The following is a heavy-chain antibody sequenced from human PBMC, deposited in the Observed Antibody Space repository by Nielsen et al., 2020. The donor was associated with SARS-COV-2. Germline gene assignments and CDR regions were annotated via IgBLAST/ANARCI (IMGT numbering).Heavy chain of an antibody. CDR1: GFTFSSYW. J-gene: IGHJ4*02. D-gene: IGHD5-24*01. CDR3: AKEGGDGYNLRKCYFDY. CDR2: IKQDGSEK. V-gene: IGHV3-7*03. Sequence: GESLKISCAASGFTFSSYWMSWVRQAPGKGLEWVANIKQDGSEKYYVDSVKGRFTISRDNAKNSLYLQMNSLRAEDTALYYCAKEGGDGYNLRKCYFDYWGQGTLVTVSS.